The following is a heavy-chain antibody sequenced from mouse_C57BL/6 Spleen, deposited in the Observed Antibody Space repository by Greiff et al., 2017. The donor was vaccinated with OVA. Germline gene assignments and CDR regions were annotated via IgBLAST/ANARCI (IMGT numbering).Heavy chain of an antibody. CDR1: GYAFSSSW. CDR3: ARVGFYYGRARYFDV. D-gene: IGHD1-1*01. J-gene: IGHJ1*03. Sequence: VQLQQSGPELVKPGASVKISCKASGYAFSSSWMNWVKQRPGKGLEWIGRIYPGDGDTNYNGKFKGKATLTADKSSSTAYMQLSSLTSEDSAVYFCARVGFYYGRARYFDVWGTGTTVTVSS. V-gene: IGHV1-82*01. CDR2: IYPGDGDT.